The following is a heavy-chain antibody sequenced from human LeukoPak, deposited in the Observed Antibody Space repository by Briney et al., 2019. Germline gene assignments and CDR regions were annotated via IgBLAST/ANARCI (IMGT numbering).Heavy chain of an antibody. J-gene: IGHJ4*02. Sequence: SGPTLVKPTQTLTLTCTFSGFPLSTGGVGVGWIRQPPGKALECLALIYWDDDRRYNPSLRSRLTITKDTSRNQVVLTMTDMDPVDTATYFCAKRRGGYNWNDGDFDYWGQGTLVTVSS. CDR1: GFPLSTGGVG. CDR2: IYWDDDR. D-gene: IGHD1-1*01. CDR3: AKRRGGYNWNDGDFDY. V-gene: IGHV2-5*02.